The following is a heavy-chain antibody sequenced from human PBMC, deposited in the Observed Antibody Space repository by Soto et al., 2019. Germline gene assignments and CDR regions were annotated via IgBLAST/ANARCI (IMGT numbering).Heavy chain of an antibody. V-gene: IGHV4-31*03. CDR1: GASISSRGFY. J-gene: IGHJ4*02. Sequence: QVQLQESGPGLVKPSQTLSLTCPVSGASISSRGFYWTWIRQLPGKGLEWIGYISYSGSTYYSPSLKSRLNISIDTSDNHFSLKLTSVTAADTAVYYCARQSTVTGNYYFDSWGQGTLVTVAT. D-gene: IGHD4-17*01. CDR2: ISYSGST. CDR3: ARQSTVTGNYYFDS.